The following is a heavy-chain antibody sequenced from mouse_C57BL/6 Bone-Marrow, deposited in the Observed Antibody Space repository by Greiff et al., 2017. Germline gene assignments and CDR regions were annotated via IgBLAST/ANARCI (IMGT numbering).Heavy chain of an antibody. CDR3: TPNYYGSSPWCAY. V-gene: IGHV14-4*01. CDR2: IDPENGDT. D-gene: IGHD1-1*01. Sequence: VQLQQSGAELVRPGASVKLSCTASGFNIKDDYMHWVKQRPEQGLEWIGWIDPENGDTEYASKFQGKATITADTSSNTAYLQLSSLTSEDTAVYYCTPNYYGSSPWCAYWGQGTLVTVSA. J-gene: IGHJ3*01. CDR1: GFNIKDDY.